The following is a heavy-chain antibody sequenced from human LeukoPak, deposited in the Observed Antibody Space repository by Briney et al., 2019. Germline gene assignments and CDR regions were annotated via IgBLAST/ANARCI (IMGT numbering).Heavy chain of an antibody. J-gene: IGHJ1*01. D-gene: IGHD3-16*01. CDR2: ISSGSSTI. CDR1: GFSFSSYS. Sequence: PGGSLRLSCAASGFSFSSYSMNWVRQAPGKGLEWISYISSGSSTIHYADSVKGRFTISRNNAKNSQYLQMNSLRAEDTAVYYCESVGVQHWGQGTLVTASS. CDR3: ESVGVQH. V-gene: IGHV3-48*01.